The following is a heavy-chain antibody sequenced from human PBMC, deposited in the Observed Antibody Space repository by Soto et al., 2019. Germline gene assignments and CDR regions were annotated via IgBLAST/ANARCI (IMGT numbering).Heavy chain of an antibody. D-gene: IGHD2-15*01. J-gene: IGHJ6*03. Sequence: EVQLVESGGGLVQPGRSLRLSCAASGFTFDDYAMHWVRQAPGKGLEWVSGISWNSGSIGYADSVKGRFTISRDNAKNSLYLQMNSLRAEDTALYYCAKDQTNDLYCSGGSCYGHYYYYMDVWGKGTTVTVSS. CDR1: GFTFDDYA. V-gene: IGHV3-9*01. CDR2: ISWNSGSI. CDR3: AKDQTNDLYCSGGSCYGHYYYYMDV.